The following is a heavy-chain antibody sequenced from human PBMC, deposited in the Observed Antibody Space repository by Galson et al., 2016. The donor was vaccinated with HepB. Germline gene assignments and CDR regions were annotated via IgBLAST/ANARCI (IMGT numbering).Heavy chain of an antibody. V-gene: IGHV3-30*03. Sequence: SLRLSCAASGFTLRSYGIHWVRQAPGKGLEWVAIISYDGNNKYYADSVKGRFTISRDNSKNTLYLQMNSLRAEDTAVYYCARGSRLLTNYYNCMDVWGKGTTVTVSS. D-gene: IGHD1/OR15-1a*01. CDR1: GFTLRSYG. J-gene: IGHJ6*04. CDR3: ARGSRLLTNYYNCMDV. CDR2: ISYDGNNK.